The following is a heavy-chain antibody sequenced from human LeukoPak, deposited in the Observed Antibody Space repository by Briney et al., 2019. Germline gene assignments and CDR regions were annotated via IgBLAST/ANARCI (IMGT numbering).Heavy chain of an antibody. J-gene: IGHJ4*02. Sequence: SETLSLTCTVSGGSISTYYWNWIRQSPGKGLEWIGYMYYSGSTNYNPSLKSRVTISVDTSKNESSLKLSSVTAADTAVYYCARTPATTWTNHFDYWGQGTPVTVSS. CDR2: MYYSGST. CDR3: ARTPATTWTNHFDY. V-gene: IGHV4-59*01. CDR1: GGSISTYY. D-gene: IGHD4-17*01.